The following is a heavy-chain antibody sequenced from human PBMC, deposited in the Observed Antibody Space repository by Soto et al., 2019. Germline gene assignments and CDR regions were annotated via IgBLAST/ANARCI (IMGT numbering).Heavy chain of an antibody. CDR1: GGSISSYY. CDR3: ARQYEMATTHYFDY. J-gene: IGHJ4*02. D-gene: IGHD5-12*01. CDR2: IYYSGST. V-gene: IGHV4-59*08. Sequence: SETLSLTCTVSGGSISSYYWSWIRQPPGKGLEWIGYIYYSGSTNYNPSLKSRVTISVDTSKNQFSLKLSSVTAADTAVYYCARQYEMATTHYFDYWGQGTLVTVSS.